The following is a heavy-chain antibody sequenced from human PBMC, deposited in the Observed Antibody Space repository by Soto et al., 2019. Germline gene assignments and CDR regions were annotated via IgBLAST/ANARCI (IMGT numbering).Heavy chain of an antibody. CDR1: GYTFTGYY. CDR2: ISPNSGGT. CDR3: ARGGGVLRYFDWFPGGFYYYMDV. J-gene: IGHJ6*03. Sequence: ASVKVSCKASGYTFTGYYMHWVRQAPGQGLEWMGWISPNSGGTNYAQKFQGWVTMTRDTSISTAYMELSRLRSDDTAVYYCARGGGVLRYFDWFPGGFYYYMDVWGKGTTVTVSS. V-gene: IGHV1-2*04. D-gene: IGHD3-9*01.